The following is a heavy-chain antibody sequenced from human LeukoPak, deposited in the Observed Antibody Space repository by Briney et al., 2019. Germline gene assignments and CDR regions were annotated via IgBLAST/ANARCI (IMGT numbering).Heavy chain of an antibody. CDR1: GFTFSDYY. V-gene: IGHV3-11*04. Sequence: PGGSLRLSCAASGFTFSDYYMSWIRQAPGKGLEWVSYISSSGSTIYYADSVKGRFTISRDNAKNSLYLQMNSLRAEDTAVYYCARDWSITIFGVASDAFDIWGQGTMVTVSS. CDR3: ARDWSITIFGVASDAFDI. J-gene: IGHJ3*02. D-gene: IGHD3-3*01. CDR2: ISSSGSTI.